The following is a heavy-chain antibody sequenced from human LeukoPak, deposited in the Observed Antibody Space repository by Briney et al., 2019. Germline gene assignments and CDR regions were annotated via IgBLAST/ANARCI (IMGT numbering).Heavy chain of an antibody. V-gene: IGHV3-33*01. CDR2: IWYDGSKK. J-gene: IGHJ5*02. CDR3: ARDPSDYYGSGRRRTDNWFDP. Sequence: GRSLRLSCAASGFTFSSYGMHWVREAPGKGLEWVAVIWYDGSKKYDEDSVKGRFTISRDNSKSPLYLQMNSLRAEDTAVYYCARDPSDYYGSGRRRTDNWFDPWGQGTLVTVSS. CDR1: GFTFSSYG. D-gene: IGHD3-10*01.